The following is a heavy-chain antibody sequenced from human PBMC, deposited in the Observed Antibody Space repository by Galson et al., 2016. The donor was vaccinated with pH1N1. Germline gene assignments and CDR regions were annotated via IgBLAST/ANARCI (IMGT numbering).Heavy chain of an antibody. Sequence: SLRLSCAASGFRFSDFEMNWVRQAPGKRPEWISYIGSGGSNIYYADSVKGRFAISRDNGRNSLSLQMNNLRAEDTAVYYCVRERARRGGGVCSKPLDYWGQGTLLTVSS. V-gene: IGHV3-48*03. CDR2: IGSGGSNI. CDR1: GFRFSDFE. D-gene: IGHD2-21*02. J-gene: IGHJ4*02. CDR3: VRERARRGGGVCSKPLDY.